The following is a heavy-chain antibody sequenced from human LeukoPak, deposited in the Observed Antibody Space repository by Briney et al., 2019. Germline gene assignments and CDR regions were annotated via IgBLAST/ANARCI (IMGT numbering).Heavy chain of an antibody. Sequence: ASVKVSCKASGYTFTGYYMHWVRQAPGQGLEWMGWINPNSGGTNYAQKFRGRVTMTGDTSISTAYMELSRLRSDDMAVYYCAREEGITIFGVVSTRDKNWFDPWGQGTLVTVSS. CDR1: GYTFTGYY. V-gene: IGHV1-2*02. D-gene: IGHD3-3*01. CDR2: INPNSGGT. J-gene: IGHJ5*02. CDR3: AREEGITIFGVVSTRDKNWFDP.